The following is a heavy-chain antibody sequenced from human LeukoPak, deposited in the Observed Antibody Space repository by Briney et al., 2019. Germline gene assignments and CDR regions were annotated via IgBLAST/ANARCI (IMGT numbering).Heavy chain of an antibody. V-gene: IGHV1-2*02. CDR3: ARAVGEPNHNWFDP. J-gene: IGHJ5*02. CDR1: GYTFTGYY. D-gene: IGHD3-10*01. Sequence: ASVKVSCKASGYTFTGYYMHWVRQAPGQGLEWMGWINPNSGGTNYAQKFQGRVTMTRDTSISTAYMELSRLRSDDTAVYYCARAVGEPNHNWFDPWGQGTLVTVSS. CDR2: INPNSGGT.